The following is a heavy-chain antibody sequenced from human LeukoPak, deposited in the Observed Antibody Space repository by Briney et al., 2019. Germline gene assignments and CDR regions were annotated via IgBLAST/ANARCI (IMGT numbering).Heavy chain of an antibody. CDR2: TYTSGST. CDR1: GGSISSYD. V-gene: IGHV4-4*07. CDR3: ARGIAARPHYFDF. Sequence: SETLSLTCTVSGGSISSYDWSWIRQPAGKGLEWIGRTYTSGSTNYNPSLKSRVTISVDTSKNQFSLKLSSVTATDTAVYYCARGIAARPHYFDFWGQGTLVTVSS. J-gene: IGHJ4*02. D-gene: IGHD6-6*01.